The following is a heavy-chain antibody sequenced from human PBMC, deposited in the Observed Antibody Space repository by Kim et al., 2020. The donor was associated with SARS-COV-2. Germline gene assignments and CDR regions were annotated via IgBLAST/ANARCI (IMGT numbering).Heavy chain of an antibody. CDR2: INPNSGGP. J-gene: IGHJ4*02. CDR3: ARDPPYSGGRGGGGPGDY. D-gene: IGHD1-26*01. V-gene: IGHV1-2*02. Sequence: ASVKVSCKASGYTFTGYYMHWVRQAPGQGLEWMGWINPNSGGPNYAQKFQGRVTMTRDTSISTAYMELSRLRSDDTAVFYCARDPPYSGGRGGGGPGDYWGQGTRVTVSS. CDR1: GYTFTGYY.